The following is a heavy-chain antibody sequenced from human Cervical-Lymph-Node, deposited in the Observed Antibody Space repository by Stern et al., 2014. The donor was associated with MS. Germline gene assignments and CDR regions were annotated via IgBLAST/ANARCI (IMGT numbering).Heavy chain of an antibody. J-gene: IGHJ4*02. CDR3: ASLLGRIAVASVDY. CDR1: GDTFSNYA. CDR2: IIPLFRTA. Sequence: VQLVESGAEVKKPGSSVKVSCKASGDTFSNYAISWVRQAPGQGLEWMGWIIPLFRTANYAQKIQGRVAITADESTSTTYMELSSRRSEDTAVYYCASLLGRIAVASVDYWGQGTLVTVSS. D-gene: IGHD6-19*01. V-gene: IGHV1-69*01.